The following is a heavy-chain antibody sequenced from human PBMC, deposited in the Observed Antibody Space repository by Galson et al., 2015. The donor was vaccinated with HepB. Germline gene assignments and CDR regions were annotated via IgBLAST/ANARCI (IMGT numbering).Heavy chain of an antibody. Sequence: TLSLTCSVSGASIGSDDNFWAWIRQPPGKGLERVGHIFYSGRTNYNPSLYGRLKISADTSKSHFSLKFDYVTAADTSVYYCARGRQYKSGRHYFRPFAQMDVWGEGTPVTVSS. V-gene: IGHV4-30-4*01. CDR2: IFYSGRT. J-gene: IGHJ6*04. D-gene: IGHD3-10*01. CDR3: ARGRQYKSGRHYFRPFAQMDV. CDR1: GASIGSDDNF.